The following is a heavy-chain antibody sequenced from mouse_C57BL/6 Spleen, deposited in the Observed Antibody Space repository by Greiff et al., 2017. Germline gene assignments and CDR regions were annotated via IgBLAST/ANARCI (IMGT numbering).Heavy chain of an antibody. V-gene: IGHV1-55*01. CDR1: GYTFTSYW. CDR3: ARTTTVVANYAMDY. J-gene: IGHJ4*01. CDR2: IYPGSGST. Sequence: QVQLQQSGAELVKPGASVKMSCKASGYTFTSYWITWVKQRPGQGLEWIGDIYPGSGSTNYNEKFKSKATLTVDTSSSTAYMQLSSLTSEDSAVYYCARTTTVVANYAMDYWGQGTSVTVSS. D-gene: IGHD1-1*01.